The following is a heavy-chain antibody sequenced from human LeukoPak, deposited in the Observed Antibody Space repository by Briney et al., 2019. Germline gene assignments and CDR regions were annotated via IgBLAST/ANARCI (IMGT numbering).Heavy chain of an antibody. J-gene: IGHJ5*02. D-gene: IGHD2-15*01. V-gene: IGHV3-21*01. CDR3: ARDHPLYSPSDIPPINWFDP. CDR2: ISSSSSYI. CDR1: GFTFSSYS. Sequence: GGSLRLSCAASGFTFSSYSMNWVRQAPGKGLEWVSSISSSSSYIYYADSVKGRFTISRDNAKNSLYLQMNSLRAEDTAAYYCARDHPLYSPSDIPPINWFDPWGQGTLVTVSS.